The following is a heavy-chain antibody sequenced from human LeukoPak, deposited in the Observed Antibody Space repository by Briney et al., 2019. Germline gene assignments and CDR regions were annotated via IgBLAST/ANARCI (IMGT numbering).Heavy chain of an antibody. CDR3: ARDATYSEGATYYDRLDY. Sequence: GGSLRLSCAASGFTFRSYWMTWVRQAAGKGLEWVANINRDGTTKNYVDSVQGRFTISRDNAQSSLYLQMSSLRAEDTAVYFCARDATYSEGATYYDRLDYWGQGAQVTVSS. CDR2: INRDGTTK. J-gene: IGHJ4*02. D-gene: IGHD3-22*01. V-gene: IGHV3-7*01. CDR1: GFTFRSYW.